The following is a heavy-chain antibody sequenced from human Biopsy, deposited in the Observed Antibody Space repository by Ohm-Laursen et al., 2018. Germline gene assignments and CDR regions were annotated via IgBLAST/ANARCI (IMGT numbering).Heavy chain of an antibody. D-gene: IGHD3-3*01. V-gene: IGHV4-59*08. CDR2: VYYSGST. J-gene: IGHJ4*02. CDR3: ARHSLDDFWSGAHYYFDY. CDR1: GGSIISYY. Sequence: SETLSLTCSVSGGSIISYYWTWIRQPPGKGLEWIGHVYYSGSTFYNSSLESRVTVSVDTSKNQFHLRLTSMSASDTAVYYCARHSLDDFWSGAHYYFDYWGLGTLVTVSS.